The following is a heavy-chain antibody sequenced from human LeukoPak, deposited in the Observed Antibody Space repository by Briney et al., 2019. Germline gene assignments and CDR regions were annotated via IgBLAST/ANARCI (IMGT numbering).Heavy chain of an antibody. CDR1: GYTFTGYY. D-gene: IGHD4-17*01. CDR2: INPNSGGT. V-gene: IGHV1-2*02. CDR3: ATSDFLSGHDYGLLFDY. Sequence: GASVKVSCKASGYTFTGYYMHWVRQAPGQGLEWMGWINPNSGGTIYAQKFQGRVTMTEDTSTDTAYMELSSLRSEDTAVYYCATSDFLSGHDYGLLFDYWGQGTLVTVSS. J-gene: IGHJ4*02.